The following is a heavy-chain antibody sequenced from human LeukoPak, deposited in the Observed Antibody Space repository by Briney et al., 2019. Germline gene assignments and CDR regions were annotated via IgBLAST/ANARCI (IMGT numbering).Heavy chain of an antibody. CDR2: IYPGDSDT. V-gene: IGHV5-51*01. D-gene: IGHD2-15*01. J-gene: IGHJ4*02. CDR3: ARHVQDTPSEYYFDY. Sequence: GKSLKISCKGSGYSFTSYWIGWVRQMPGKGLEWMGIIYPGDSDTRYSPSFQGQVTISADKSISTAYLQWSSLKASDTAMYYCARHVQDTPSEYYFDYWGQGTLVTVSS. CDR1: GYSFTSYW.